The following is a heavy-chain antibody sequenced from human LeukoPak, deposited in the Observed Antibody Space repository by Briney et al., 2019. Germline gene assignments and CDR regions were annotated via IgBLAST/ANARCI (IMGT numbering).Heavy chain of an antibody. Sequence: GGSLRLSCAASGFTFSSYEMNWVRPAPGEGLEWVSYISSSGSTIYYPDSVKGRFTISRDDAKSSLYMQMNSLRGEDTAVYYCAELGITMIGGVWGKGTTVTISS. V-gene: IGHV3-48*03. CDR1: GFTFSSYE. CDR2: ISSSGSTI. J-gene: IGHJ6*04. CDR3: AELGITMIGGV. D-gene: IGHD3-10*02.